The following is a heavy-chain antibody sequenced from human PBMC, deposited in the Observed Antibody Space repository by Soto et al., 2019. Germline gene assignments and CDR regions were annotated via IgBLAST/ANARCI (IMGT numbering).Heavy chain of an antibody. V-gene: IGHV4-34*01. Sequence: PSETLSLTCAVYGGSLSGYYWSWIRQPPGKALEWIGEINHSGNTNYNPSLKSRVTISVDTSKNQLFLNLSSVTAADTAIYFCARHHVRGRTIAGAAEFWGQGTLITVSS. CDR2: INHSGNT. CDR1: GGSLSGYY. CDR3: ARHHVRGRTIAGAAEF. J-gene: IGHJ4*02. D-gene: IGHD1-26*01.